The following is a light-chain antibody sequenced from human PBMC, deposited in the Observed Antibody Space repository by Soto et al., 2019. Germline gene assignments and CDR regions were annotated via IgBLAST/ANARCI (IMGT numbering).Light chain of an antibody. V-gene: IGKV3-20*01. Sequence: EIVLTQSPDTVSVSPGERVTLSCRASQNIFSNYLAWYQQKPGQAPRLLIYGASTRATGIADRFSGGGSGTDFTLTISRLEPEDFAVYHCQQYGRSWTFGQGTKWIS. CDR1: QNIFSNY. CDR2: GAS. CDR3: QQYGRSWT. J-gene: IGKJ1*01.